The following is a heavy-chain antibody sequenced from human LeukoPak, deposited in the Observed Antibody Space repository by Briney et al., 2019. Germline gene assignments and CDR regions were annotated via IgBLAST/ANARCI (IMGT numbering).Heavy chain of an antibody. CDR3: ARDRGGEYSFDL. D-gene: IGHD6-6*01. J-gene: IGHJ2*01. CDR2: IIPIFGTA. CDR1: GGTFSSYA. V-gene: IGHV1-69*13. Sequence: SVKVSCKASGGTFSSYAISWVRQAPGQGLEWMGGIIPIFGTANYAQKFQGRVTITADESTSTAYMELSSLRSEDMAVYYCARDRGGEYSFDLWGRGTLVTVSS.